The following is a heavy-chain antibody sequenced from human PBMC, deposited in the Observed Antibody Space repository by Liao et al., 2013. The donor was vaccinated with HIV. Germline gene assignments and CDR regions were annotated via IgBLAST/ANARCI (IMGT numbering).Heavy chain of an antibody. CDR3: AHSSGWYPGYFQH. Sequence: QVRLQQWGAGLLKPSETLSLTCAVHGGSFSGHYWSWIRQSPGKGLEWIGEINYNGKTNYRPSLESRLTISIDTSKRQFSLNLASVTAADTAVYYCAHSSGWYPGYFQHWGQGTLVTVSS. CDR1: GGSFSGHY. V-gene: IGHV4-34*01. J-gene: IGHJ1*01. D-gene: IGHD6-19*01. CDR2: INYNGKT.